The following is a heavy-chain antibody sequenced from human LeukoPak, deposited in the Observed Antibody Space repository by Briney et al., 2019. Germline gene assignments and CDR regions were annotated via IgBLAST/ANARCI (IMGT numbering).Heavy chain of an antibody. J-gene: IGHJ4*02. V-gene: IGHV3-11*06. D-gene: IGHD5-24*01. Sequence: PGGSLRLSCAASGFTVSSNYMSWIRQAPGKGLEWVSYISKPGTYTDYADSVKGRFTISRDNAKNSLYLQMNSLRGEDTAVYYCARDPVRDGYPYSFDYWGQGTLVTVSS. CDR2: ISKPGTYT. CDR1: GFTVSSNY. CDR3: ARDPVRDGYPYSFDY.